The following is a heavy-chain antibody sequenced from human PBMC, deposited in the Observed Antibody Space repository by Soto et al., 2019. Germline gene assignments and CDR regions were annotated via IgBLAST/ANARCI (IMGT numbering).Heavy chain of an antibody. CDR2: MNPNSGNT. D-gene: IGHD2-21*01. J-gene: IGHJ5*01. CDR1: GYTFATYD. CDR3: ERSDGSSFKWLDS. Sequence: QVQLVQSGAEVKTPGASVKVSCKASGYTFATYDINWVRQAPGQGLEWMGWMNPNSGNTGYAQKFQGRLTMTGDTALSIAHMELSSLRNEDTAVYYCERSDGSSFKWLDSWGQGTLVTVSA. V-gene: IGHV1-8*01.